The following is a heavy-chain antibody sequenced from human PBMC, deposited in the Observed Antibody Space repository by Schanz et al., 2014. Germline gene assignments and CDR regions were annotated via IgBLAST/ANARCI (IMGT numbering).Heavy chain of an antibody. Sequence: EVQLVESGGGLVKPGGSLRLSCAASGFTFSDAWMTWVRQAPGKGLEWVSAINGNGGITYYADPVKGRFTISRDNSKNTLDLQMNSLRAEDTAIYYCAKVAPAATYLDSWGLGTLVTVSS. J-gene: IGHJ4*02. D-gene: IGHD2-2*01. CDR3: AKVAPAATYLDS. V-gene: IGHV3-23*04. CDR2: INGNGGIT. CDR1: GFTFSDAW.